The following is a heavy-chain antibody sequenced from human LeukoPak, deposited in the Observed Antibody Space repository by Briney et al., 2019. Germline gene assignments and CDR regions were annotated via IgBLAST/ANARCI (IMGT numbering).Heavy chain of an antibody. CDR2: INHSGST. CDR1: GGSFSGYY. D-gene: IGHD2-15*01. CDR3: AREKSPDYCSGGSCYFDH. J-gene: IGHJ4*02. V-gene: IGHV4-34*01. Sequence: SETLSLTCAVYGGSFSGYYWSWIRQPPGKGLEWIGEINHSGSTNYNPSLKSRVTISVDTSKNQFSLKLSSVTAADTAVYYCAREKSPDYCSGGSCYFDHWGQGTLVTVSS.